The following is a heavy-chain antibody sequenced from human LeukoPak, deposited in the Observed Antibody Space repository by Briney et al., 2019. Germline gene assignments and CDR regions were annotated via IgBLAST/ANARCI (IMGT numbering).Heavy chain of an antibody. CDR2: IKQDGSEK. D-gene: IGHD3-3*01. Sequence: GGSLRLSCAAFGFTLSSYWKSWVRQAPGKGLEWMANIKQDGSEKYYVYSVKGRFTISRDNATNSLYLQMNSLRAEGTAGDYCARGKDYDFWSGYLAGFDYWVQGTLVTVSS. V-gene: IGHV3-7*01. CDR1: GFTLSSYW. CDR3: ARGKDYDFWSGYLAGFDY. J-gene: IGHJ4*02.